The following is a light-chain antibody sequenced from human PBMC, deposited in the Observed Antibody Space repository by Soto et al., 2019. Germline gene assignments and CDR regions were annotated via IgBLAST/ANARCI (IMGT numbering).Light chain of an antibody. CDR1: SSNIGAGYD. Sequence: QSVLTQPPSVSGAPGQRVTISCTGSSSNIGAGYDVHWYQQLPGTAPKLLIYGNSNRPSGVPDRFSGSKSGTSASLAITGLQAEDEADYYCQSYDSSMSVLWVFGGGTKVTVL. CDR2: GNS. CDR3: QSYDSSMSVLWV. V-gene: IGLV1-40*01. J-gene: IGLJ3*02.